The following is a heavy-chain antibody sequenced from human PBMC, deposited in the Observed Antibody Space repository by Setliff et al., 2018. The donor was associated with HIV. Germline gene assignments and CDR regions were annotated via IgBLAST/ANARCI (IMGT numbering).Heavy chain of an antibody. Sequence: ASVKVSCKASGGTFSSYAISWVRQAPGQGLEWMGGIIPIFGTTKYAQKFQGRVTITTDESTSTAYMELSSLRSDDTAVYYCARDLGYYDSSGYYYWGQGTLVTVSS. D-gene: IGHD3-22*01. V-gene: IGHV1-69*05. J-gene: IGHJ4*02. CDR1: GGTFSSYA. CDR2: IIPIFGTT. CDR3: ARDLGYYDSSGYYY.